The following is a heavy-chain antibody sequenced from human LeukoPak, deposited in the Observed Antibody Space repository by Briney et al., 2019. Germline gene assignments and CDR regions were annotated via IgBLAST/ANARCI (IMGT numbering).Heavy chain of an antibody. V-gene: IGHV1-2*02. CDR1: GYTFTGYY. D-gene: IGHD6-19*01. CDR3: ARSSRIAVAGTGGRFDP. CDR2: INPNSGGT. Sequence: ASVKVSCKASGYTFTGYYMHWVRQAPGQGLEWMGWINPNSGGTNYAQKFQGRVAMTRDTSISTAYMELSRLRPDDTAVYYCARSSRIAVAGTGGRFDPWGQGTLVTVSS. J-gene: IGHJ5*02.